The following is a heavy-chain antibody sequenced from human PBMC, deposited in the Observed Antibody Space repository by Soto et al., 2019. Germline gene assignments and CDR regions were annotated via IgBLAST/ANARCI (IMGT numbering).Heavy chain of an antibody. CDR2: ISAYNGNT. D-gene: IGHD3-9*01. V-gene: IGHV1-18*01. CDR1: GYTFTSYG. Sequence: GASVKVSCKASGYTFTSYGISWVRQAPGQGLEWMGWISAYNGNTNYAQKLQGRVTMTTDTSTSTAYMELRSLRSDDTAVYYCARACDILTGYYRGPCYGMDVWGQGTTVTVSS. J-gene: IGHJ6*02. CDR3: ARACDILTGYYRGPCYGMDV.